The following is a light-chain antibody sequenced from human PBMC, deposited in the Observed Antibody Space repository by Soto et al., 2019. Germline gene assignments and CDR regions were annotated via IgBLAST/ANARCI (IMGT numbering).Light chain of an antibody. J-gene: IGLJ2*01. CDR2: DVS. Sequence: QSVLTQPDSVSGSQGKSITISCTGTSSDVGGYNYVSWYQQHPGKAPKLLIYDVSNRPSGVSNRFSGSKSGNTASLTISGRQAEDDADYYCSSYTSSSTYVVFGGGTKLTVL. CDR3: SSYTSSSTYVV. CDR1: SSDVGGYNY. V-gene: IGLV2-14*01.